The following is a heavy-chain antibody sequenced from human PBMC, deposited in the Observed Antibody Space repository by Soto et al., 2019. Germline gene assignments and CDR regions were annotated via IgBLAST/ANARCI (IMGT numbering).Heavy chain of an antibody. D-gene: IGHD3-22*01. V-gene: IGHV1-2*02. Sequence: ASVEVSCKASGYTFTGYYMQWVRQAPGQGLEWMGWINPNSGGTNYAQKFQGRVTMTRDTSISTAYMELSRLRSDDTAVYYCARERRSGEYYYDSSGFSYWGQGTLVTVSS. J-gene: IGHJ4*02. CDR2: INPNSGGT. CDR1: GYTFTGYY. CDR3: ARERRSGEYYYDSSGFSY.